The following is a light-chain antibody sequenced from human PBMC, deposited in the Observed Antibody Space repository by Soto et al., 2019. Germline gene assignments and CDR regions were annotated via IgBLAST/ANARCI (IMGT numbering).Light chain of an antibody. J-gene: IGLJ1*01. CDR2: EVS. V-gene: IGLV2-14*01. CDR3: SSYTAGGTI. CDR1: SGDVGGYYY. Sequence: ALTQPASVCGSPGQSITISCTGTSGDVGGYYYVSWYQQLPGKAPKLMISEVSNRPSGVSNRFSGSKSGNTASLTISGLQAEDEADYYCSSYTAGGTIFGTGTKVTVL.